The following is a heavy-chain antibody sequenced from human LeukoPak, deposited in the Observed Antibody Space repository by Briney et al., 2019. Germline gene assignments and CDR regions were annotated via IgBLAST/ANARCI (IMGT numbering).Heavy chain of an antibody. CDR2: IIPIFGTA. CDR3: ARVSYFDSSGYYPNYLDY. D-gene: IGHD3-22*01. V-gene: IGHV1-69*05. CDR1: GGTFSSYA. Sequence: GASVKVSCKASGGTFSSYAISWVRQAPGQGLEWMGRIIPIFGTANYAQKFQGRVTITTDESTSTAYMELSSLRSEDTAVYYCARVSYFDSSGYYPNYLDYWGQGTLVTVSS. J-gene: IGHJ4*02.